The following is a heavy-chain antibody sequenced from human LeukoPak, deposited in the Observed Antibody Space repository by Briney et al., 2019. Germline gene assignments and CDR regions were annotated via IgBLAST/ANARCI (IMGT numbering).Heavy chain of an antibody. Sequence: GGSLRLSCAASGFTFSTYSMIWVRQAPGKGLEWVSFISIGSDNIDYADSVRGRFTISRDNAKNSLYLEMSSLRDEDTAVYYCAPDFNRGGRDHYWGQGTLVTVSS. J-gene: IGHJ4*02. CDR2: ISIGSDNI. CDR1: GFTFSTYS. CDR3: APDFNRGGRDHY. D-gene: IGHD2-15*01. V-gene: IGHV3-48*02.